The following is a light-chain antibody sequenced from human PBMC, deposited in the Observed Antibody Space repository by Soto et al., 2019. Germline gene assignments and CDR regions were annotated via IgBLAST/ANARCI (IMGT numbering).Light chain of an antibody. Sequence: QSVLAQPASASGTPGQRVTVSCSGSTSNIGTHYVYWYQQLPGTAPKLRIFRNNQRASGVPDRFSGSKSGASASLAIRGLRSEDEAEYYCGTWDDSLGGRGVFGGGTQLTVL. CDR1: TSNIGTHY. J-gene: IGLJ2*01. CDR3: GTWDDSLGGRGV. V-gene: IGLV1-47*01. CDR2: RNN.